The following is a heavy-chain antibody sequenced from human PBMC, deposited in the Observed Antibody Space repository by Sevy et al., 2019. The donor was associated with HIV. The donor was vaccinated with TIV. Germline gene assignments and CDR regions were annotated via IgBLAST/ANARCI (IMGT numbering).Heavy chain of an antibody. Sequence: SETLSLTCAVYGGSFSGYYWSWIRQPPGKGLEWIGEINHSGSTNYNPSLKSRVTLSVDTPKNQFSLKLSSVTAADTAVYYCARVFIVVVVAATHNWFDPWGQGTLVTVSS. CDR2: INHSGST. D-gene: IGHD2-15*01. V-gene: IGHV4-34*01. J-gene: IGHJ5*02. CDR3: ARVFIVVVVAATHNWFDP. CDR1: GGSFSGYY.